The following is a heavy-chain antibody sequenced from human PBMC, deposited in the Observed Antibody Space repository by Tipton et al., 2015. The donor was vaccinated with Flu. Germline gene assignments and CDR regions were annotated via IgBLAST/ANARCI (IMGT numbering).Heavy chain of an antibody. J-gene: IGHJ6*03. D-gene: IGHD6-13*01. CDR1: GGPISSYY. Sequence: TLSLTCTVSGGPISSYYWSWIRQPPGKGLEWIGYIYYSGSTNYNPSLKSRVTISVDTSKNQFSLKLSSVTAADTAVYYCARLGDAAAGTNYYYYYMDVWGKGTTVTVSS. CDR2: IYYSGST. CDR3: ARLGDAAAGTNYYYYYMDV. V-gene: IGHV4-59*07.